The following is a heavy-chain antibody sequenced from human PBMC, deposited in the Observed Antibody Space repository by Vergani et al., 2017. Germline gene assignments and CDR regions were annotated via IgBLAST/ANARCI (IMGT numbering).Heavy chain of an antibody. CDR1: GLTFSSYG. CDR3: AKESTWGYYYYYMDV. J-gene: IGHJ6*03. CDR2: ISYDGSNK. V-gene: IGHV3-30*18. Sequence: QVQLVESGGGVVQPGRSLRLSCAASGLTFSSYGMHWVRQAPGKGLEWVAVISYDGSNKYYADSVKGRFTISRDNSKNTLYLQMNSLRAEDTAVYYCAKESTWGYYYYYMDVWGKGTTVTVSS. D-gene: IGHD7-27*01.